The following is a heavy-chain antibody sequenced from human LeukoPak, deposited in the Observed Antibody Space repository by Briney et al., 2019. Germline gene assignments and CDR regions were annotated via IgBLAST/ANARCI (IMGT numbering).Heavy chain of an antibody. CDR1: GSTFSSYA. V-gene: IGHV3-23*01. J-gene: IGHJ4*02. D-gene: IGHD5-18*01. CDR2: ISGGST. Sequence: GGSLRLSCAASGSTFSSYAMSWVRQAPGKGLEWVSAISGGSTYYADSVKGRFTISRDNSKNTLYLQMNSLRAEDTAVYYCAKDRPDTAMVISYPYWGQGTLVTVSS. CDR3: AKDRPDTAMVISYPY.